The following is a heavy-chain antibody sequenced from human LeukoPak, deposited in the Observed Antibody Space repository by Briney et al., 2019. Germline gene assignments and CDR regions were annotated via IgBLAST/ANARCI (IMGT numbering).Heavy chain of an antibody. CDR1: GFTFSSYD. CDR3: AKSAYGSGSYYIDY. Sequence: GGSLRLSCAASGFTFSSYDMSWVRQAPGKGLEWVAAISGSGGSTYYADSVKGRFTISRDNSKNTLYLQMNSLRAEDTAVYYCAKSAYGSGSYYIDYWGQGTLVTVSS. CDR2: ISGSGGST. D-gene: IGHD3-10*01. J-gene: IGHJ4*02. V-gene: IGHV3-23*01.